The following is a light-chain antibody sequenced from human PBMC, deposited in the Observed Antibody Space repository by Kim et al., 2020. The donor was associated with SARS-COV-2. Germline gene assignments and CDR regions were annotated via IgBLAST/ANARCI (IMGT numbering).Light chain of an antibody. CDR3: QQFKDWPPLT. CDR2: DAS. Sequence: EIVMTQSPATLSVSPGERVTLSCRASETVSNKLAWYQQKPGQAPSLLIYDASSRAAGIPDRFRGRESGTEFTLTITSLQPEDSAVYYCQQFKDWPPLTFGGGTKVDIK. CDR1: ETVSNK. V-gene: IGKV3D-15*01. J-gene: IGKJ4*01.